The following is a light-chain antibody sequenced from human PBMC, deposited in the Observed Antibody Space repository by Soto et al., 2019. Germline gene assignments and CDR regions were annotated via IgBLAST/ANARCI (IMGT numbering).Light chain of an antibody. V-gene: IGKV3-20*01. CDR2: GAS. CDR1: QSVSSSY. Sequence: EIVMTQSPATLSVSPGERATLSCRASQSVSSSYLAWYQQKPGQAPRLLIYGASSRATGIPDRFSGSGSGTDFTLTISRLEPEDFAVYYCQQYGSSLGITFGQGTRLEIK. J-gene: IGKJ5*01. CDR3: QQYGSSLGIT.